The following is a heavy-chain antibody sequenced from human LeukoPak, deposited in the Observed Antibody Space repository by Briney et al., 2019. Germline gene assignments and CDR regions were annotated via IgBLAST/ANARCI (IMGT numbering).Heavy chain of an antibody. CDR3: ARVWYSGSYPVDY. CDR2: ISGSGGST. D-gene: IGHD1-26*01. V-gene: IGHV3-23*01. J-gene: IGHJ4*02. Sequence: QPGGSLRLSCAASGFTFSSYGMSWVRQAPGKGLEWVSAISGSGGSTYYADSVKGRFTISRDNSKNTLYLQMNSLRAEDTAVYYCARVWYSGSYPVDYWGQGTLVTVSS. CDR1: GFTFSSYG.